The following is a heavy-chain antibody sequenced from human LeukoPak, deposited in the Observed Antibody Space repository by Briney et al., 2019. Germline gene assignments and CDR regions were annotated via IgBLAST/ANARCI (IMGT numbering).Heavy chain of an antibody. J-gene: IGHJ4*02. D-gene: IGHD1-14*01. Sequence: GGTLRLSCAAFGFTFDSYWMSWVRQAPGKGLEWVANIKQDGSEKYYVDSVKGRFTISRDNAKNSPYLQMNSLRAEDTAVYYCARDPLTQNDHWGQGTLVSVSS. CDR2: IKQDGSEK. CDR1: GFTFDSYW. V-gene: IGHV3-7*01. CDR3: ARDPLTQNDH.